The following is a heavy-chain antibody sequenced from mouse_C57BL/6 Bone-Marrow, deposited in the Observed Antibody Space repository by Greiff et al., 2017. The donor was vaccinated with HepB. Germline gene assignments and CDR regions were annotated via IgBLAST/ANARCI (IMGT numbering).Heavy chain of an antibody. V-gene: IGHV14-4*01. CDR2: IDPENGDT. CDR3: TLYYGNSFAY. CDR1: GFNIKDDY. D-gene: IGHD2-1*01. J-gene: IGHJ3*01. Sequence: EVKLMESGAELVRPGASVKLSCTASGFNIKDDYMHWVKQRPEQGLEWIGWIDPENGDTEYASKFQGKATITADTSSNTAYLQLSSLTSEDTAVYYCTLYYGNSFAYWGQGTLVTVSA.